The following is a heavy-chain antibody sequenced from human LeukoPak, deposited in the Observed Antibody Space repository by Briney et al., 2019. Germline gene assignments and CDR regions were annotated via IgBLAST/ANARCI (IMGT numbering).Heavy chain of an antibody. D-gene: IGHD2-2*01. CDR3: ARSVGYCSSTSCYQEPRGGWFDP. Sequence: SETLSLTCTVSGGSISSSSYYWGWIRQPPGKGLEWIGSIYYSGSTYYNPSLKSRVTISVDTSKNQFSLKLSSVTAADTAVYYCARSVGYCSSTSCYQEPRGGWFDPWGQGTLVTVSS. CDR2: IYYSGST. J-gene: IGHJ5*02. CDR1: GGSISSSSYY. V-gene: IGHV4-39*01.